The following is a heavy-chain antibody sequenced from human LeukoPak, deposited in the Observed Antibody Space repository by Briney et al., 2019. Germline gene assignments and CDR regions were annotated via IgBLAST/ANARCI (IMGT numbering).Heavy chain of an antibody. CDR3: ARGNPYYDILTGYQEGGWFDP. J-gene: IGHJ5*02. CDR1: GASISSGHW. Sequence: SGTLSLTCAVSGASISSGHWWSWVRQPPGKGLEWIGYIYYSGSTNYNPSLKSRVTISVDTSKNQFSLKLSSVTAADTAVYYCARGNPYYDILTGYQEGGWFDPWGQGTLVTVSS. V-gene: IGHV4-4*02. D-gene: IGHD3-9*01. CDR2: IYYSGST.